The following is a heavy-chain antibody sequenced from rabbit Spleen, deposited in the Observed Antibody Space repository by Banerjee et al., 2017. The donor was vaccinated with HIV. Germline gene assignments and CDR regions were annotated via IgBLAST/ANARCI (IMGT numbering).Heavy chain of an antibody. D-gene: IGHD6-1*01. CDR2: IYAGTIGST. Sequence: QQLVESGGGLVKPGASLTLTCKASGFSFSSGYDMCWVRQAPGKGLEWIACIYAGTIGSTYSASWAKGRFTCSKTSSTTVTLQMTSLTAADTATYFCARNGGMLDYNLWGPGTLVTVS. CDR3: ARNGGMLDYNL. CDR1: GFSFSSGYD. J-gene: IGHJ4*01. V-gene: IGHV1S40*01.